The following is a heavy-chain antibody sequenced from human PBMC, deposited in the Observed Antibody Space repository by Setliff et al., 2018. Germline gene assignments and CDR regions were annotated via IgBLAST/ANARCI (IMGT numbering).Heavy chain of an antibody. CDR3: ARIRRAFDI. D-gene: IGHD3-10*01. J-gene: IGHJ3*02. CDR1: GFTFSSYS. V-gene: IGHV3-48*01. Sequence: PGGSLRLSCAASGFTFSSYSMNWVRQAPGKGLEWVSYISSSSSTIYYADSVKGRFTISRDNAKNSLYLQMNSLRAEDTAVYYCARIRRAFDIWGQGTMVTVSS. CDR2: ISSSSSTI.